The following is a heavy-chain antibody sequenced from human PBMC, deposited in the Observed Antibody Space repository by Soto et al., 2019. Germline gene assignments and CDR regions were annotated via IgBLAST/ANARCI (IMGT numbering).Heavy chain of an antibody. CDR3: ATDTITGTYYFDY. D-gene: IGHD1-20*01. CDR2: FDPEDGET. CDR1: GYTLTELS. V-gene: IGHV1-24*01. Sequence: SVKVSCKVSGYTLTELSMHWVRQAPGKGLEWMGGFDPEDGETIYAQKFQGRVTMTEDTSTDTAYMELSSLRSEDTAVYYCATDTITGTYYFDYWGQGTLVTVSS. J-gene: IGHJ4*02.